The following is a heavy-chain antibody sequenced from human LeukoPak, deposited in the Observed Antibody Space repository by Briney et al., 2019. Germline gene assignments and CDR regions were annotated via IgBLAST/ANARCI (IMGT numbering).Heavy chain of an antibody. CDR2: ISYDGSNK. J-gene: IGHJ6*02. D-gene: IGHD5-12*01. CDR1: GFTFSSYG. V-gene: IGHV3-30*18. CDR3: AKDRGSLYYYGMDV. Sequence: GGSLRLPCAASGFTFSSYGMHWVRQAPGKGLEWVAVISYDGSNKYYADSVKGRFTISRDNSKNTLYLQMNSLRAEDTAVYYCAKDRGSLYYYGMDVWGQGTTVTVSS.